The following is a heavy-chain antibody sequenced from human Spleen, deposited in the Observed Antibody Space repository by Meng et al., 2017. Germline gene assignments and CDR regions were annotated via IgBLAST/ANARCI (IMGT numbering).Heavy chain of an antibody. CDR3: ARRLGYGAIDY. J-gene: IGHJ4*02. V-gene: IGHV3-11*04. CDR1: GFTFSDYY. D-gene: IGHD4-17*01. Sequence: GGSLRLSCAASGFTFSDYYMTWIRQAPGKGLEWLSYIGGSGSTISNADSVKGRFTISRDNARNSLYLQMNSLRAEDTAVYYCARRLGYGAIDYWGQGTLVTVSS. CDR2: IGGSGSTI.